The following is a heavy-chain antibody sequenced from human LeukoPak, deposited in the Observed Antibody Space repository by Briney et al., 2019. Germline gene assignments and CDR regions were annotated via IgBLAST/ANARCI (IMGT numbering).Heavy chain of an antibody. Sequence: ASVKVSCKASGYTFTSYGISWVRQAPGQRLEWMGWINAGNGNTKYSQKFQGRVTITRDTSASTAYMELSSLRSEDTAVYYCARDRGMVAFGTFDYWGQGTLVTVSS. CDR2: INAGNGNT. J-gene: IGHJ4*02. CDR3: ARDRGMVAFGTFDY. V-gene: IGHV1-3*01. D-gene: IGHD1-26*01. CDR1: GYTFTSYG.